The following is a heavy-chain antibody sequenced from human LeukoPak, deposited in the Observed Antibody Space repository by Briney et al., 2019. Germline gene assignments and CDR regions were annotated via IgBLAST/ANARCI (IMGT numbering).Heavy chain of an antibody. J-gene: IGHJ3*02. V-gene: IGHV5-51*01. D-gene: IGHD3-10*01. CDR2: IYPCDSDT. CDR1: GYSFTSYW. CDR3: ARAPPGDYYGSGSYAFDI. Sequence: GESLKISCKGSGYSFTSYWIGWVRQMPGKGLEWMGIIYPCDSDTRYSPSFQGQVTISADNSISTAYLQWSSLKASDTAMYYCARAPPGDYYGSGSYAFDIWGQGTMVTVSS.